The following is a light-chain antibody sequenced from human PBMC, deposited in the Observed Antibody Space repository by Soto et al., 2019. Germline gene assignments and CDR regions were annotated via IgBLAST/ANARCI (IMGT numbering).Light chain of an antibody. CDR2: VVS. Sequence: QSALAQPTSVSGSPGQSIAISCTGTSSDIGGYNYVSWHQQHPGKAPKVLISVVSNRPSGVSDRFSGSKSGNTAYLTISGLQAEDEADYYCSSYRSGGIFVFGSGTKLTVL. V-gene: IGLV2-14*01. CDR3: SSYRSGGIFV. J-gene: IGLJ1*01. CDR1: SSDIGGYNY.